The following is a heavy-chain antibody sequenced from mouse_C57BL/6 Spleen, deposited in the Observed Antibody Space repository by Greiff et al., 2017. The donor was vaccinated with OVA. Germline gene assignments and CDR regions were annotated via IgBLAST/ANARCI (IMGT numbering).Heavy chain of an antibody. CDR3: ARDRGTTVVGYFDV. CDR1: GFTFSSYA. CDR2: ISDGGSYT. J-gene: IGHJ1*03. D-gene: IGHD1-1*01. V-gene: IGHV5-4*01. Sequence: EVKLMESGGGLVKPGGSLKLSCAASGFTFSSYAMSWVRQTPEKRLEWVATISDGGSYTYYPDNVKGRFTISRDNAKNNLYLQMSHLKSEDTAMYYCARDRGTTVVGYFDVWGTGTTVTVSS.